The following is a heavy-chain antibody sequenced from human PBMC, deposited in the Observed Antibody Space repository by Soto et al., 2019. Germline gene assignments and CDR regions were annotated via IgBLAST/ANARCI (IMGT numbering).Heavy chain of an antibody. J-gene: IGHJ4*02. V-gene: IGHV4-59*08. D-gene: IGHD3-10*01. CDR2: IYYSGST. CDR3: ARHNYGSASTYFDY. Sequence: SDTLSLTCTVSGGSISSYYWSWILQPPGKGLEWIGYIYYSGSTNYNPSLKSRVTISVDTSKNQFSLKLNSMTAADTAVYYCARHNYGSASTYFDYWGQGTLVTVSS. CDR1: GGSISSYY.